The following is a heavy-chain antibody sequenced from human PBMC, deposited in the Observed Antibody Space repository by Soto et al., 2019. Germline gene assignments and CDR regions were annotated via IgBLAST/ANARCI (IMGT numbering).Heavy chain of an antibody. V-gene: IGHV4-34*01. CDR2: INHSGST. D-gene: IGHD3-10*01. CDR3: ARGFGEIDAFDI. CDR1: GGSFSGYY. J-gene: IGHJ3*02. Sequence: QVQLQQWGAGLLKPSETLSLTCAVYGGSFSGYYWSWIRQPPGKGLEWIGEINHSGSTHYNPSLKSRVTISVDTSKNQFSLKLSSVTAADTAVYYCARGFGEIDAFDIWGQGTMVTVSS.